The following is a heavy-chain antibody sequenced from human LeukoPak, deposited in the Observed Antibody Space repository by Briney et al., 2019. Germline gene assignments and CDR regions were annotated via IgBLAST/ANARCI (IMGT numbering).Heavy chain of an antibody. Sequence: GGSLRLSCVASGFTVSSNYMSWVRQAPGKGLVWVSVIYSGGSTYYADSVKGRFTISRDNSKNTLYLQMNSLRAEDTAVYYCASGSGSYPTPYYYMDVWGTGTTVTVSS. D-gene: IGHD3-10*01. CDR3: ASGSGSYPTPYYYMDV. CDR1: GFTVSSNY. J-gene: IGHJ6*03. CDR2: IYSGGST. V-gene: IGHV3-53*01.